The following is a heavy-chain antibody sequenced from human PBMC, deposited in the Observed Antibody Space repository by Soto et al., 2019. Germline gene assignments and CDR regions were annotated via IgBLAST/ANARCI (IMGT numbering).Heavy chain of an antibody. V-gene: IGHV1-18*01. J-gene: IGHJ4*02. Sequence: ASVKVSCKASGYTFTSYGISWVRQAPGQGLEWMGWISAYNGNTNYAQKLQGRVTMTTDTSTSTAYMELRSLRSDDTAVYYCARLDYGDYLGYFDYWGQGTLVTVSS. D-gene: IGHD4-17*01. CDR1: GYTFTSYG. CDR3: ARLDYGDYLGYFDY. CDR2: ISAYNGNT.